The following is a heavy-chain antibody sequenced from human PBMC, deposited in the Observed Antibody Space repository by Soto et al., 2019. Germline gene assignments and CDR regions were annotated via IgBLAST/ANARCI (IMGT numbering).Heavy chain of an antibody. J-gene: IGHJ4*02. V-gene: IGHV3-13*01. CDR3: ARVPKGQLWTFDY. CDR2: IGTAGDT. CDR1: GFTFSSYD. D-gene: IGHD5-18*01. Sequence: EVQLVESGGGLVQPGGSLRLSCAASGFTFSSYDMHWVRQATGKGLEWVSAIGTAGDTFYPGSVKGRFTISRENAKNSLYLQMNGLRAGDTAVYYCARVPKGQLWTFDYWGQGTLVTVSS.